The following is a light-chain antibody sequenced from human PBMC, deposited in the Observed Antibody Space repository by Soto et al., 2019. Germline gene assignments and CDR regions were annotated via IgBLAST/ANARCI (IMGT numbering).Light chain of an antibody. CDR3: GTWDSTLSVGV. V-gene: IGLV1-51*01. CDR1: SSNIGNNY. Sequence: QSVLTQPTSVSAAPGQKVTISCSGSSSNIGNNYVSWYQQLPGTAPKLLIYDNNKRPSGIPDRFSGSKSGTSATLGITGLQTGDEADYYCGTWDSTLSVGVFGGGTQLTVL. J-gene: IGLJ2*01. CDR2: DNN.